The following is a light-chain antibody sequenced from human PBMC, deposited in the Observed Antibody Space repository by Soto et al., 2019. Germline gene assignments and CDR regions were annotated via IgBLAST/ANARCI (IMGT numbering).Light chain of an antibody. Sequence: ILMTQSPATVSVSPGERATLSCRASQNIYYNVAWYQQRPGQAPRLLIYRASTRATGVPARFSGSGSGTEFTLTISSLQPEDFTVYSCLQYHNLWAFGQGTKVDIK. J-gene: IGKJ1*01. V-gene: IGKV3-15*01. CDR3: LQYHNLWA. CDR2: RAS. CDR1: QNIYYN.